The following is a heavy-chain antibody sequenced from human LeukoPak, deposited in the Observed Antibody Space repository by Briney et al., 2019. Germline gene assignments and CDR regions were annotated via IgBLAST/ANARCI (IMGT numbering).Heavy chain of an antibody. Sequence: GASVKASCKASGYTFTGYYMHCVRHAPGPGLEWMGWINPNSGGTNYAQKFQGRVTMTRDASISTACMELSRLRSDDTAVYYCARTDHDYWGEGTLVTVSS. CDR3: ARTDHDY. V-gene: IGHV1-2*02. CDR1: GYTFTGYY. CDR2: INPNSGGT. J-gene: IGHJ4*02.